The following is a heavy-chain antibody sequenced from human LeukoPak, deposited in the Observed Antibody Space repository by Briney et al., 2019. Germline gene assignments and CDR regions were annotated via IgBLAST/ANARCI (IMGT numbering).Heavy chain of an antibody. CDR2: IYYSGST. V-gene: IGHV4-59*12. D-gene: IGHD2-2*01. CDR3: ARVTTDFVVVPAATYFDY. Sequence: SETLSLTCTVSGGSISSYYWSWIRQPPGKGLEWIGYIYYSGSTNYNPSLKSRVTISVDTSKNQFSLKLSSVTAADTAVYYCARVTTDFVVVPAATYFDYWGQGTLVTVSS. CDR1: GGSISSYY. J-gene: IGHJ4*02.